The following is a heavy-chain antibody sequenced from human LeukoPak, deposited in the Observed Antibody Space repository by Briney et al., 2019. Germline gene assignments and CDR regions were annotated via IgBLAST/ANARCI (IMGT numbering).Heavy chain of an antibody. D-gene: IGHD3-22*01. CDR2: IYHSGST. CDR1: GGSISGSNYY. J-gene: IGHJ4*02. CDR3: ARANGYYDSSAGGTRFDY. V-gene: IGHV4-39*07. Sequence: KPSETLSLTCSVSGGSISGSNYYWGWIRQPPGKGLEWIGSIYHSGSTYYNPSLKSRVTISVDRSKNQFSLKLSSVTAADTAVYYCARANGYYDSSAGGTRFDYWGQGTLVTVSS.